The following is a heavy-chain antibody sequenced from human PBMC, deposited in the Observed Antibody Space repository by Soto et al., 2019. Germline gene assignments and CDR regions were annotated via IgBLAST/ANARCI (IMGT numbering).Heavy chain of an antibody. CDR2: ISSNGGST. J-gene: IGHJ4*02. CDR3: VEEGFSYYYDSSGYYPMNHNDX. D-gene: IGHD3-22*01. CDR1: GFTFSSYA. Sequence: GGSLRLSCSASGFTFSSYAMHWVRQAPGKGLEYVSAISSNGGSTYYADSVKGRFTISRDNSKNTLYLQMSSLRAEDTAVYYCVEEGFSYYYDSSGYYPMNHNDXWGQGTLVTVSX. V-gene: IGHV3-64D*06.